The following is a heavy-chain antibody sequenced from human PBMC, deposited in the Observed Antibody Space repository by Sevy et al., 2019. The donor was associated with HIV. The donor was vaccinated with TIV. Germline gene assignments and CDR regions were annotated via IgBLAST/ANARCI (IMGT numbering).Heavy chain of an antibody. D-gene: IGHD3-22*01. J-gene: IGHJ4*02. Sequence: GGSLRLSCAASGFTFSDYYMSWIRQAPGKGLEWVSYISSRGSTIYYADSVKGRFTISRDNAKNSLYLQMNSLRAEDTAVYYCARDRYYYDSSGSGFDYWGQGALVTVSS. CDR1: GFTFSDYY. CDR3: ARDRYYYDSSGSGFDY. V-gene: IGHV3-11*01. CDR2: ISSRGSTI.